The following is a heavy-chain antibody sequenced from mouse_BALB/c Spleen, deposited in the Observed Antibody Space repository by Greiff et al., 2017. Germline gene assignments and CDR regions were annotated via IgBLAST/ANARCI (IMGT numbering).Heavy chain of an antibody. Sequence: EVQGVESGGGLVQPKGSLKLSCAASGFTFNTYAMNWVRQAPGKGLEWVARIRSKSNNYATYYADSVKDKFTISRDNSQSKLYLQMNNLKTEDTAMYYCVRHDYYGSSSDAMDYWGQGTSVTVSS. CDR3: VRHDYYGSSSDAMDY. D-gene: IGHD1-1*01. J-gene: IGHJ4*01. V-gene: IGHV10-1*02. CDR1: GFTFNTYA. CDR2: IRSKSNNYAT.